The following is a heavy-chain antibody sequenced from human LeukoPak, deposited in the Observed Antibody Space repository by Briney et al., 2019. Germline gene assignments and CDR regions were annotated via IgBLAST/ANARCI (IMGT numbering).Heavy chain of an antibody. V-gene: IGHV3-23*01. CDR1: GFTFSSSA. D-gene: IGHD1-14*01. J-gene: IGHJ5*02. CDR2: ITGSGDYT. Sequence: GSLRLSCAASGFTFSSSAMGWVRQTPGKGLEWVSSITGSGDYTYYADSVKGRFTISRDNSKNTLYLQMNSLRADDTAVYYCANKPAGFDPWGQGTLVTVSS. CDR3: ANKPAGFDP.